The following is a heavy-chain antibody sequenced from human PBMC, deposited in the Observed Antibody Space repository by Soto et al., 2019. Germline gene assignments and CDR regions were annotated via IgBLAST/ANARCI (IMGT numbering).Heavy chain of an antibody. CDR1: GGSISSGDYY. CDR2: IYYSGST. Sequence: QVQLQESGPGLVKPSQTLSLTCTVSGGSISSGDYYWSWIRQPPGKGLEWIGYIYYSGSTYYNPSLKRRVTISVDTSKNQFSLKLSSVTAADTAVYYCARDQISEGRADYFDYWGQGTLVTVSS. V-gene: IGHV4-30-4*01. J-gene: IGHJ4*02. D-gene: IGHD3-10*01. CDR3: ARDQISEGRADYFDY.